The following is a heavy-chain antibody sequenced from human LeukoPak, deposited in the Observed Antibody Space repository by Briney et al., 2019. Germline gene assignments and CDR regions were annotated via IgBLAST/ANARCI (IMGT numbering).Heavy chain of an antibody. CDR1: GGSISSSSYY. J-gene: IGHJ4*02. CDR3: ARGGGYDYVWGSYRATYYFDY. CDR2: SYYSGST. D-gene: IGHD3-16*02. V-gene: IGHV4-39*01. Sequence: SETLSLTCIVSGGSISSSSYYWGWIRQPPGKGLEWIGTSYYSGSTYFNPSLKSRVTISVDTSKNQFSLKLSSVTAADTAVYYCARGGGYDYVWGSYRATYYFDYWGQGTLVTVSS.